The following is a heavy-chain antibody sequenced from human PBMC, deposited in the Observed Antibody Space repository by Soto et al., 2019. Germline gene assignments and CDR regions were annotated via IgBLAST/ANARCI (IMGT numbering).Heavy chain of an antibody. D-gene: IGHD3-10*01. V-gene: IGHV3-23*01. CDR2: ISGSGGRT. Sequence: EVQLLESGGDLVQPGGSLRLSCAASGFAFSSYAMSWVRQAPGKGLEWVSAISGSGGRTYYADSVKGRFTISRDNPKNTLYLQLNSLRAEDTAVYYCAKDDNYGSGSYWGYFDYWGQGTLVTVSS. CDR1: GFAFSSYA. J-gene: IGHJ4*02. CDR3: AKDDNYGSGSYWGYFDY.